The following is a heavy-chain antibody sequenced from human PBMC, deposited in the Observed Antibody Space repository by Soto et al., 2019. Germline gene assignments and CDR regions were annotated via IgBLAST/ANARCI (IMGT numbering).Heavy chain of an antibody. V-gene: IGHV4-39*02. CDR2: IYYSGST. CDR1: GGSISSSKYY. D-gene: IGHD3-22*01. CDR3: AREGSSSGPDYEY. Sequence: SETLSLTCAVSGGSISSSKYYWGWIRQAPGKGLEWIASIYYSGSTYYNPSLKSRVTISVDTSRNQFSLKLTSMTAADTAVYYCAREGSSSGPDYEYWGQGTLVTVSS. J-gene: IGHJ4*02.